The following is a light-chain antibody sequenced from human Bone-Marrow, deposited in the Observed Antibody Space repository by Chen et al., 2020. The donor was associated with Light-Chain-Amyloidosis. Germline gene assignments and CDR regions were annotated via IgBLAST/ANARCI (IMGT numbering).Light chain of an antibody. J-gene: IGKJ1*01. CDR2: GAS. Sequence: EIVMPKSPATLSVSPGERATLSCRASQSVSSNLAWYQQKPGQAPRLLIYGASTMPTGIPARFSGSGSGTDFTLTISSIEAEDFAVYSCQQCNQTPQTFGQGTKVEIK. V-gene: IGKV3-15*01. CDR1: QSVSSN. CDR3: QQCNQTPQT.